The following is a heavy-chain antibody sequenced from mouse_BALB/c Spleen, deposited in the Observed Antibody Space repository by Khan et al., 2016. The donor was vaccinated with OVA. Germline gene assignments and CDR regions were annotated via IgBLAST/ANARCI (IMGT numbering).Heavy chain of an antibody. V-gene: IGHV3-2*02. CDR2: ISYSGNT. J-gene: IGHJ2*01. Sequence: EVQLQESGPGLVKPSQSLSLTCTVTGYSITSDYAWNWIRQFPGNNLEWMGYISYSGNTKYTPSLNSRISITRDTSKNQFFLQLNSVTIEDTATYYCARIKGEDFDYWGQGTTLTVSS. CDR3: ARIKGEDFDY. CDR1: GYSITSDYA.